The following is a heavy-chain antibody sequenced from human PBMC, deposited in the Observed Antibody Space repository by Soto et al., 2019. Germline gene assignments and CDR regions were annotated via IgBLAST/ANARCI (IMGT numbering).Heavy chain of an antibody. J-gene: IGHJ4*02. V-gene: IGHV5-51*07. CDR2: IYPSDSDI. Sequence: GWSNKIPGEGLEWMGVIYPSDSDIRYSPSFQGKVTISADKSITTAYLQWSSLKAADTAMYYCVRSGTSSGRFSDYWGQGTLVTVSS. CDR3: VRSGTSSGRFSDY. D-gene: IGHD2-15*01.